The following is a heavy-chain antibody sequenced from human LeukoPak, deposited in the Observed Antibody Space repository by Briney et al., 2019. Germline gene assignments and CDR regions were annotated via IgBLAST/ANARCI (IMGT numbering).Heavy chain of an antibody. CDR3: ARGGALSGGSWYFDY. Sequence: ASVKVSCKASGYTFTGYYMHWVRQAPGQGLEWMGWINPNSGDTNSAQKLRGWVTMTRETFISTAYMELGRLTSDDTAVYYCARGGALSGGSWYFDYWGQGTLVTVSS. D-gene: IGHD2-15*01. V-gene: IGHV1-2*04. CDR2: INPNSGDT. J-gene: IGHJ4*02. CDR1: GYTFTGYY.